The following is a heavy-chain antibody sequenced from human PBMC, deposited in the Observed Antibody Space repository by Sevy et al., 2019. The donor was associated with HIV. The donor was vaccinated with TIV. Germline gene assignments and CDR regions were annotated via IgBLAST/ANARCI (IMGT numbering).Heavy chain of an antibody. CDR2: LSFGCGKI. V-gene: IGHV3-23*01. J-gene: IGHJ4*02. Sequence: GGSLRLSCAASGFTFNIYSMSWVRQTPGKGLEWVATLSFGCGKINHADSVKGRFTMSRDDSKNAVYLQMNNLRVEDTAIYHCAREGCTKPHDYWGQGTLVTVSS. CDR3: AREGCTKPHDY. D-gene: IGHD2-8*01. CDR1: GFTFNIYS.